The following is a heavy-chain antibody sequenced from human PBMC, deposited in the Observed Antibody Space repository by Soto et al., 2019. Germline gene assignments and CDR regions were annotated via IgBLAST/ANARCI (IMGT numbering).Heavy chain of an antibody. V-gene: IGHV4-31*03. D-gene: IGHD2-15*01. Sequence: SETLSLTCTVSGGSISSGGYYWSWIRQHPGKGLEWIGYIYYSGSTYYNPSLKSRVTISVDTSKNQFSLKLSSVTAADTAVYYCARGRIRSGGSCYFDYWGQGALVTVSS. CDR3: ARGRIRSGGSCYFDY. CDR2: IYYSGST. CDR1: GGSISSGGYY. J-gene: IGHJ4*02.